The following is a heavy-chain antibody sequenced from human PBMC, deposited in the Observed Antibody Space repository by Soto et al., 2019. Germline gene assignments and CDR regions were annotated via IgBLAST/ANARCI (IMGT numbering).Heavy chain of an antibody. J-gene: IGHJ1*01. Sequence: QVLLVESGGGVVQPGRSLRLSCAASGFTFSSYAMHWVRQAPGKGLEWVAAISYDGSDQYYADSVKGRFTISRDNSKNTLFLQMNSLRADDTAMYYCAKDLMPGAAPWQEYFHYWGHGTLVTVSS. CDR1: GFTFSSYA. D-gene: IGHD6-13*01. V-gene: IGHV3-30-3*01. CDR2: ISYDGSDQ. CDR3: AKDLMPGAAPWQEYFHY.